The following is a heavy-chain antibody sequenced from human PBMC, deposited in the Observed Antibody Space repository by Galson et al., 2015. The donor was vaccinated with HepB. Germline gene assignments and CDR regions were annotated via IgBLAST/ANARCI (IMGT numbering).Heavy chain of an antibody. V-gene: IGHV7-4-1*02. Sequence: SVKVSCKASGYTFTNYAMNWVRQAPGQGLEWMGWINTNTGNPTYALGFTGRFVFSFDTSVSTAYLQISRLEAEDTAVYYCARVGMFRYYYYMDVWGKGTTVTVSS. J-gene: IGHJ6*03. CDR2: INTNTGNP. CDR1: GYTFTNYA. D-gene: IGHD3-10*02. CDR3: ARVGMFRYYYYMDV.